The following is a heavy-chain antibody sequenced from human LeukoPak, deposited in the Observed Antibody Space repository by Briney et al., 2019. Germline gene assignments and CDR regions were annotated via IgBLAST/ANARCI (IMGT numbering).Heavy chain of an antibody. V-gene: IGHV4-39*07. Sequence: SETLSHTCTVSGGSISSSSYYWGWIRQPPGKGLEWIGSIYYSGSTYYNPSLKSRVTISVDTAKNQFSLKLSSVTAADTAVYYCAVGASPGFDYWGQGTLVTVSS. J-gene: IGHJ4*02. CDR1: GGSISSSSYY. CDR2: IYYSGST. CDR3: AVGASPGFDY.